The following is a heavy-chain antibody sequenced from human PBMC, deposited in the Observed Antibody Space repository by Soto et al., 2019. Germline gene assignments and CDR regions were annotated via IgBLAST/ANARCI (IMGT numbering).Heavy chain of an antibody. D-gene: IGHD3-10*01. Sequence: QVQLVESGGGVVQPGRSLRLSCAASGFTFSSYAMHWVRQAPGKGPEWVAVISYDGSNKYYADSVKGRFTISRDNSKNTLYLQMNSLRAEDTAVYYCASREKYYFDYWGQGTLVTVSS. CDR1: GFTFSSYA. CDR2: ISYDGSNK. V-gene: IGHV3-30-3*01. J-gene: IGHJ4*02. CDR3: ASREKYYFDY.